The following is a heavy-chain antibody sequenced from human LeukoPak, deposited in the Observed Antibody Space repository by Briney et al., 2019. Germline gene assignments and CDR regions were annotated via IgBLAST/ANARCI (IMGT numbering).Heavy chain of an antibody. CDR2: ISYDGSNK. J-gene: IGHJ5*02. CDR1: GFTFSSYA. D-gene: IGHD6-13*01. CDR3: ARDRIAAAGTGWFDP. Sequence: SGGSLRLSCAASGFTFSSYAMHWVRQAPGKGLEWVAVISYDGSNKYYADSVKGRFTISRDNSKNTLYLQMNSLRAEDTAVYYCARDRIAAAGTGWFDPWGQGTLVTVSS. V-gene: IGHV3-30-3*01.